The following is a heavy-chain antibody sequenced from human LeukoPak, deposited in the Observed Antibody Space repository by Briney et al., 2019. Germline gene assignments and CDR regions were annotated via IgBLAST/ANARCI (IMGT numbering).Heavy chain of an antibody. V-gene: IGHV4-59*01. CDR3: ARRGAAAGLDY. Sequence: SETLSLTCSVSGGSISSYYWSWIRQPPGKGLEWIGYIYYSGSTNYNPSLKSRVTISVDTSKNQFSLKLSSVTAADTAVYYCARRGAAAGLDYWGQGTLVTVSS. CDR1: GGSISSYY. D-gene: IGHD6-13*01. CDR2: IYYSGST. J-gene: IGHJ4*02.